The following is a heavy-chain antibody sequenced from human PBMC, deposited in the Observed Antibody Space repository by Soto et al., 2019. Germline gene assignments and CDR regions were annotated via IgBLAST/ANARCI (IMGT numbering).Heavy chain of an antibody. D-gene: IGHD1-1*01. V-gene: IGHV3-13*01. J-gene: IGHJ6*02. CDR3: ARDKNDDFRMDV. CDR2: IDTAGDT. CDR1: GFTFNTYD. Sequence: EVQLVESGGGLVQPGGSLRLSCAASGFTFNTYDIHWVRQATGKGLEWVAAIDTAGDTYYPGSVKGRFTISRENATNSLYLQMNSLRAEDTAVYYCARDKNDDFRMDVWGHGTTVTVS.